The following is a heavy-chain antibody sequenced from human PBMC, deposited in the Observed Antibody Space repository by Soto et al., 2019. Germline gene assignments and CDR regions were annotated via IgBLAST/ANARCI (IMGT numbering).Heavy chain of an antibody. CDR2: INHSGST. Sequence: PSETLSLICAVYGGSFSGYYWSWIRQPPGKGLEWIGEINHSGSTNYNPSLKSRVTISVDTSKNQISLKLSSVTAADTAVYYCARGRNWSRYYYYGMDVWGQGTTVTVSS. J-gene: IGHJ6*02. CDR1: GGSFSGYY. CDR3: ARGRNWSRYYYYGMDV. D-gene: IGHD1-20*01. V-gene: IGHV4-34*01.